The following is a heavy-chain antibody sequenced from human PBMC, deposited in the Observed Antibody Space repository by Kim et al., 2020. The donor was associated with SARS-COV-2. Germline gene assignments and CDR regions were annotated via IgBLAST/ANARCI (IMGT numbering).Heavy chain of an antibody. Sequence: GGSLRLSCAASGFTFSNAWMSWVRQAPGKGLEWVGRIQSKTDGGTTDYAAPVKGRFTISRDDSKNTLYLQMNSLKTEDTAVYYCTTVSSWGQGTLVTVSS. CDR3: TTVSS. V-gene: IGHV3-15*01. J-gene: IGHJ5*02. CDR2: IQSKTDGGTT. CDR1: GFTFSNAW.